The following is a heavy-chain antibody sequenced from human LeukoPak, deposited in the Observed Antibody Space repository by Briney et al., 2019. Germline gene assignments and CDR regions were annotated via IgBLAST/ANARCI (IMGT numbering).Heavy chain of an antibody. Sequence: SETLSLTCTVSDGSISRSSYYWGWIRQPPGKGLEWIGSVHYSGSTNYNPSLKSRVTISVDTSKNQFSLKLSSVTAADTAVYYCARGGGGGYNHVLFDYWGQGTLVTVSS. CDR1: DGSISRSSYY. J-gene: IGHJ4*02. CDR2: VHYSGST. V-gene: IGHV4-39*07. CDR3: ARGGGGGYNHVLFDY. D-gene: IGHD3-16*01.